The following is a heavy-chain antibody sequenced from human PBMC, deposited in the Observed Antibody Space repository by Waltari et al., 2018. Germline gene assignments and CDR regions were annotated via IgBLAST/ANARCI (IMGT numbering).Heavy chain of an antibody. D-gene: IGHD3-9*01. CDR2: LNPDSAGT. V-gene: IGHV1-2*02. J-gene: IGHJ6*02. Sequence: QRHLAQSGAGDREPGASVKMSCKYSGYTITGYYIHWVRLVPGRGLQYMGWLNPDSAGTIHVPRFQGRVTLTKDLSIRTTYMEVRSLTPDDTAVYYCASSRYRLFWMDVWRQGPTVTVSS. CDR3: ASSRYRLFWMDV. CDR1: GYTITGYY.